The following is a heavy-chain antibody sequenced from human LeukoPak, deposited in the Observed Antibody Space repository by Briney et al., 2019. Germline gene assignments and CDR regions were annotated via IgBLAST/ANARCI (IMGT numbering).Heavy chain of an antibody. D-gene: IGHD3-22*01. V-gene: IGHV3-21*01. CDR2: ISSSSGYI. CDR3: ARDSGGYYYDSSVRAYGMDV. J-gene: IGHJ6*02. CDR1: GSTFTSYS. Sequence: GGSLRLSCAASGSTFTSYSMNWVRQAPGKGLEWVSSISSSSGYIYYADSVKGRFTISRDNAKKTLYLQMNSLRAEDTAVYYCARDSGGYYYDSSVRAYGMDVLGQGTTVTVSS.